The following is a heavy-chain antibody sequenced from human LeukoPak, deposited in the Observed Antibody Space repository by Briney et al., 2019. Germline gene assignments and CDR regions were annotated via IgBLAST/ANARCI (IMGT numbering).Heavy chain of an antibody. CDR3: AKDTSLSSYGATFDY. D-gene: IGHD4/OR15-4a*01. CDR2: TSYDGSNK. V-gene: IGHV3-30*18. J-gene: IGHJ4*02. CDR1: GFTFSSYG. Sequence: GGSLRLSCAASGFTFSSYGMHWVRQAPGKGLEWVAVTSYDGSNKYYADSVKGRFTISRDNSKNTLYLQMNSLRAEDTAVYYCAKDTSLSSYGATFDYWGQGTLVTVSS.